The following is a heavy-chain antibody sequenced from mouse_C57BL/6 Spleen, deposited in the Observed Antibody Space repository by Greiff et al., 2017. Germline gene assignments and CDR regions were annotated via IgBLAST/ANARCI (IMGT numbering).Heavy chain of an antibody. Sequence: EVMLVESGGGLVKPGGSLKLSCAASGFTFSSYAMSWVRQTPEKRLEWVATISDGGSYTYYPDNVKGRFTISRDNAKNNLYLQMSHLKSEDTAMYYCARDETARAMDYWGQGTSVTVSS. V-gene: IGHV5-4*01. CDR2: ISDGGSYT. D-gene: IGHD3-3*01. J-gene: IGHJ4*01. CDR1: GFTFSSYA. CDR3: ARDETARAMDY.